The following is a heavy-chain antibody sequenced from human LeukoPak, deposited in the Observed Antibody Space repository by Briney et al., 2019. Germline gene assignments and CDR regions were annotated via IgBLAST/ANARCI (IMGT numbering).Heavy chain of an antibody. J-gene: IGHJ6*02. CDR1: GFTFSGYA. V-gene: IGHV3-23*01. CDR2: ISGSGGST. Sequence: GGSLRLSCAASGFTFSGYAMSWVRQAPGKGLEWVSAISGSGGSTYYADSVKGRFTISRDNSKNTLYLQMNSLRAEDTAVYYCAKDAYYYDSSHNYYYGMDVWGQGTTVTVSS. CDR3: AKDAYYYDSSHNYYYGMDV. D-gene: IGHD3-22*01.